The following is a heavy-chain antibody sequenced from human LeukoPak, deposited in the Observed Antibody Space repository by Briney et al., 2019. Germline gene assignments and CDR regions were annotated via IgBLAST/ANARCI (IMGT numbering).Heavy chain of an antibody. CDR2: ISAYNGNT. D-gene: IGHD5-18*01. CDR1: GGTFSSYA. Sequence: ASVKVSCKASGGTFSSYAISWVRQAPGQGLEWMGWISAYNGNTNYAQKLQGRVTMTTDTSTSTAYMELRSLRSDDTAVYYCASGYSYGLFDYWGQGTLVTVSS. J-gene: IGHJ4*02. CDR3: ASGYSYGLFDY. V-gene: IGHV1-18*01.